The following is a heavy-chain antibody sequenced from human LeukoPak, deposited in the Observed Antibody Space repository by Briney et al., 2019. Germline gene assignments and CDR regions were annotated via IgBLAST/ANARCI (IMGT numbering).Heavy chain of an antibody. CDR1: GYTFTDYY. CDR2: INSNSGNT. Sequence: ASVKVSCKASGYTFTDYYMHWVRQAPGQGLEWMGWINSNSGNTGYAQKFQGRVTMTRNTSISTAYMELSSLRSEDTAVYYCARTIAARRVGSWFDPWGQGTLVTVSS. CDR3: ARTIAARRVGSWFDP. D-gene: IGHD6-6*01. J-gene: IGHJ5*02. V-gene: IGHV1-8*02.